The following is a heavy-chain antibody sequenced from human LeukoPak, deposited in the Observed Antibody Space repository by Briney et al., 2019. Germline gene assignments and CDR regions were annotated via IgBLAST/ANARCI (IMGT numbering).Heavy chain of an antibody. CDR1: GYTFTGYY. Sequence: ASVKVSCKASGYTFTGYYMHWVRQAPGQGLEWMGWINPNSGGTNYAQKFQGRVTMTRDTSISTAYMELSRLRSDDTAVYYCASSVGHCTNGVCFRKDYMDVWGKGTTVTVSS. J-gene: IGHJ6*03. CDR3: ASSVGHCTNGVCFRKDYMDV. CDR2: INPNSGGT. D-gene: IGHD2-8*01. V-gene: IGHV1-2*02.